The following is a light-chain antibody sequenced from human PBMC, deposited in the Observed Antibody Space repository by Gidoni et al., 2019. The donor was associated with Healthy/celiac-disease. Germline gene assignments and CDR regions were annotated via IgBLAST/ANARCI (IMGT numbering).Light chain of an antibody. V-gene: IGKV2-30*01. CDR3: MQGTHWPPMYT. CDR2: KVS. J-gene: IGKJ2*01. Sequence: DVVMTQSPLSLPVTLGQPASISCRSSQSLVYSDGNTYLNWFQQRPGQSPRRLIYKVSNRDSGVPDRFSGSGSVTDLTVKSSRVEAEDVGVYYCMQGTHWPPMYTFGQGTKLEIK. CDR1: QSLVYSDGNTY.